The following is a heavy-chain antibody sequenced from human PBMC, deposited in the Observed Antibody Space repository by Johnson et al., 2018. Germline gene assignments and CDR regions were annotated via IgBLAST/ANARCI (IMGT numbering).Heavy chain of an antibody. Sequence: VQLVQSGAEVKKPGESLKISCKGSGYSFTSYWIGWVRQMPGKGLEWMGIIYPGDSDTRYSPSFQGQVTISADKSISPAYLPWSSLKASDTAMYYCARQSSYYYYYMDVWGKGTTVTVSS. CDR1: GYSFTSYW. V-gene: IGHV5-51*01. CDR2: IYPGDSDT. D-gene: IGHD3-16*02. CDR3: ARQSSYYYYYMDV. J-gene: IGHJ6*03.